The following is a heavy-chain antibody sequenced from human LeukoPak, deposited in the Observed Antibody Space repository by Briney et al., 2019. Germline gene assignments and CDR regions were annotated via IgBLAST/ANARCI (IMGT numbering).Heavy chain of an antibody. J-gene: IGHJ4*02. CDR3: AREGLDY. Sequence: ASVKVSCKASGYTFTNYDINWVRQATGQGLEWIGYMNPNSGNTGYAQKFQDRVTITSDTSMSTAYMELSSLRSDDTAVYYCAREGLDYWGQGTLVTVSS. CDR1: GYTFTNYD. CDR2: MNPNSGNT. V-gene: IGHV1-8*03.